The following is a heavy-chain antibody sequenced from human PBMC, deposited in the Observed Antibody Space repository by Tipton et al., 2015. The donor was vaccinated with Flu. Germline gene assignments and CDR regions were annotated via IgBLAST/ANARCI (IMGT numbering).Heavy chain of an antibody. D-gene: IGHD3-10*01. J-gene: IGHJ4*02. CDR2: IYTSGGT. V-gene: IGHV4-4*07. CDR1: GGSLSSYY. CDR3: ARGSGSGTFMIFDL. Sequence: LRLSCTVSGGSLSSYYWSWIRQPAGKGLEWIGRIYTSGGTKFNPSLRGRLTMSVDASKKEFSLKLSSVTAADTAVYYCARGSGSGTFMIFDLWGQGILATVSS.